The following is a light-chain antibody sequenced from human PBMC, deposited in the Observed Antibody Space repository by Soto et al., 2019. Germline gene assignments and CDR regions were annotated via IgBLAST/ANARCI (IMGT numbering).Light chain of an antibody. J-gene: IGKJ2*01. CDR3: QQYDNLPYT. Sequence: DIQMTQFPASLSASVGDRVTITCQASQDISKYLNWYQQKPGKAPKLLIYGASNLETGVPSRFSGSGSGTDFIFTISSLQPEDFATYFCQQYDNLPYTFGQGSKLEMK. CDR1: QDISKY. CDR2: GAS. V-gene: IGKV1-33*01.